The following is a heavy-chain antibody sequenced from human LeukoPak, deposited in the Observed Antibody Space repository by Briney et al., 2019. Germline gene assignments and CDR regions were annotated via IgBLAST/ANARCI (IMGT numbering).Heavy chain of an antibody. CDR1: GGSISSSSYY. CDR3: ARTPYNWNDWAFDI. Sequence: PSETLSLTCTVSGGSISSSSYYWGWIPQPPGKGLEWIGSIYYSGSTYYNPSLKSRVTISVDTSKNQFSLKLSSVTAADTAVYYCARTPYNWNDWAFDIWGQGTMVTVSS. D-gene: IGHD1-1*01. V-gene: IGHV4-39*01. J-gene: IGHJ3*02. CDR2: IYYSGST.